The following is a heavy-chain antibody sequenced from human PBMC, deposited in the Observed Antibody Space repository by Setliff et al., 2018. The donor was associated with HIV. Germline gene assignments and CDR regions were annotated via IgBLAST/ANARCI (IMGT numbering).Heavy chain of an antibody. Sequence: PGESLKISCKGSGYSSTSYWIAWVRQMPGKGLEWMGIIYPGDSHTRYSPSFQGQVTFSADKSISTAYLQWSSLKASDTAIYYCARRGYYYYYGMDVWGQGTTVTVSS. CDR1: GYSSTSYW. D-gene: IGHD3-16*01. V-gene: IGHV5-51*01. CDR3: ARRGYYYYYGMDV. CDR2: IYPGDSHT. J-gene: IGHJ6*02.